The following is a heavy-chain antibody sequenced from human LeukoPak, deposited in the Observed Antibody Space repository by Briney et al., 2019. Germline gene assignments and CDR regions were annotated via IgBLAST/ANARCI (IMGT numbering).Heavy chain of an antibody. CDR3: VRRRVVAEPQDY. J-gene: IGHJ4*02. Sequence: PGESLKISCKGSGYSFTSYWIGWVRQMPGKGLEWMGIIYPGDSDTRYSPSFQGQVTISADKFISTAYLQWSSLRASDTAMYYCVRRRVVAEPQDYWGQGALVTVSS. CDR1: GYSFTSYW. V-gene: IGHV5-51*01. CDR2: IYPGDSDT. D-gene: IGHD2-15*01.